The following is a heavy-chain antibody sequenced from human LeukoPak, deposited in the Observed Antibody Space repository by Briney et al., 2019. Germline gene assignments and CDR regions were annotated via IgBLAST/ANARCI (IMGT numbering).Heavy chain of an antibody. Sequence: GGSLSLSCAASGLPFNDFATQCARPAPEGGVGWVAGICWNSSSIGYADSVKDPFTISRDNAKNSLYLQMNSLRAEDTALYYCAKDKCSGGSCKFGVAYWSQPTLATV. CDR2: ICWNSSSI. V-gene: IGHV3-9*01. CDR1: GLPFNDFA. D-gene: IGHD2-15*01. J-gene: IGHJ4*01. CDR3: AKDKCSGGSCKFGVAY.